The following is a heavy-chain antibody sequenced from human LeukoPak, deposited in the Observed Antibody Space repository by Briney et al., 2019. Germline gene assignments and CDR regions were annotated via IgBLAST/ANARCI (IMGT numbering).Heavy chain of an antibody. J-gene: IGHJ6*02. CDR1: GGSFSGYY. Sequence: SVTLSLTCAVYGGSFSGYYWSWIRQPPGKGLEWIGEINHSGSTNYNPSLKSRVTISVDTSKNQFSLKLSSVAAADTAVYYCARFYYYYGMDVWGQGTTVTVSS. CDR3: ARFYYYYGMDV. V-gene: IGHV4-34*01. CDR2: INHSGST.